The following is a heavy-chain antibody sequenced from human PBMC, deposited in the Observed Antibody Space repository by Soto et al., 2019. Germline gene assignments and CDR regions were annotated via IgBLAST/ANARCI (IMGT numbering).Heavy chain of an antibody. CDR1: GFTFSSYS. D-gene: IGHD3-22*01. Sequence: GGSLRLSCAASGFTFSSYSMNWVRQAPGKGLEWVSSISSSSSYIYYADSVKGRFTISRDNAKNSLYLQMNSLRAEDTAVYYCARAPVYYYDSSIYFDYWGQGTLVTVSS. J-gene: IGHJ4*02. CDR3: ARAPVYYYDSSIYFDY. CDR2: ISSSSSYI. V-gene: IGHV3-21*01.